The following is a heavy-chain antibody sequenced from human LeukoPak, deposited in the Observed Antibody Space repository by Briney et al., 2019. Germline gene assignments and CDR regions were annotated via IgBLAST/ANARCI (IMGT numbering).Heavy chain of an antibody. CDR2: IKQDGGEK. Sequence: GGSLRLSCAASGFTFSYYWMTGVRQAPGKGLEGVPNIKQDGGEKYYVDSVKGRFTISRDNAKNSLYLQMNSLRAEDTAVYYCARDDYGIEFYYYYFMDVWGKGTTVTVSS. CDR3: ARDDYGIEFYYYYFMDV. V-gene: IGHV3-7*01. D-gene: IGHD4-17*01. J-gene: IGHJ6*03. CDR1: GFTFSYYW.